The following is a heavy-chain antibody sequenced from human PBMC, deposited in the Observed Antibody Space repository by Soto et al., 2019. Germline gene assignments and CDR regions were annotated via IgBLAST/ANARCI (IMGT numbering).Heavy chain of an antibody. CDR1: GYTFTSYY. Sequence: ASVKVSCKASGYTFTSYYMHWVRQAPGQGLEWMGIINPSGGSTSYAQKFQGRVTMTRDTSTSTVYMELSSLRSEDTAVYYCARVHYGSGSYPQDDPWGQGTLVTVSS. CDR3: ARVHYGSGSYPQDDP. V-gene: IGHV1-46*01. CDR2: INPSGGST. J-gene: IGHJ5*02. D-gene: IGHD3-10*01.